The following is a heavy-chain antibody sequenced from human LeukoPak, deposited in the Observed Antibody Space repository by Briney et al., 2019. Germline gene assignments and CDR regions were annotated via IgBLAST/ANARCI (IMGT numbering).Heavy chain of an antibody. V-gene: IGHV3-48*01. D-gene: IGHD6-19*01. CDR2: ISPSGGNK. J-gene: IGHJ3*02. CDR1: GFIFGGYT. Sequence: GSLRLSCAGSGFIFGGYTMNWVRQAPGKGLEWLSYISPSGGNKLYADSVKGRLSISRDNAKNSVYLQMDSLTADDTAVYYCASRRSGWPNDAFDIWGQGTLVTVTS. CDR3: ASRRSGWPNDAFDI.